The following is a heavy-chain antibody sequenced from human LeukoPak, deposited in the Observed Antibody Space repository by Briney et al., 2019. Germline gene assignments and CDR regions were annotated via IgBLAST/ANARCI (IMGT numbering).Heavy chain of an antibody. V-gene: IGHV1-2*02. CDR3: ARTLYVSAVPGGLDY. J-gene: IGHJ4*02. Sequence: ASVKVSCKASGYTFTGHYMHWVRQAPGQGLEWMGWINPKDAGTNFAQRFQGRVIMTRDTSSSTVYMELSRLRSDDTAFYYCARTLYVSAVPGGLDYWGKGTLITVSS. CDR2: INPKDAGT. D-gene: IGHD3-10*02. CDR1: GYTFTGHY.